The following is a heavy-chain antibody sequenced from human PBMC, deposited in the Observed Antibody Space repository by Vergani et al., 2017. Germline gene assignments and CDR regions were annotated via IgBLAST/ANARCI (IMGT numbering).Heavy chain of an antibody. CDR1: GGSISSYY. CDR2: IYYSGST. CDR3: ARGSGWSFYYYYMDV. Sequence: QVQLQESGPGLVKPSETLSLTCTVSGGSISSYYWSWIRQPPGKVLEWIGYIYYSGSTNYNPSLKSRVTISVDTSKNQFSLKQSAVTAADTAVYYCARGSGWSFYYYYMDVWGKGTTVTVSS. J-gene: IGHJ6*03. D-gene: IGHD6-19*01. V-gene: IGHV4-59*01.